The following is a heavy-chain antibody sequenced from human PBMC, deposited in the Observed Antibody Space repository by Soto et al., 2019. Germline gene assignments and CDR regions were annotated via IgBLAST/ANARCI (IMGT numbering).Heavy chain of an antibody. Sequence: SGPTLVNPTQTLTLTCTFSGFSLSSTRMAVGWIRQPPGKALEWLALIYWDDDKRYSPSLKSRLTITKDTSKNQVVLTMTNMDPVDTATYYCAHVYGGYDNFDYWGQGTLVTVSS. V-gene: IGHV2-5*02. CDR2: IYWDDDK. D-gene: IGHD5-12*01. CDR1: GFSLSSTRMA. J-gene: IGHJ4*02. CDR3: AHVYGGYDNFDY.